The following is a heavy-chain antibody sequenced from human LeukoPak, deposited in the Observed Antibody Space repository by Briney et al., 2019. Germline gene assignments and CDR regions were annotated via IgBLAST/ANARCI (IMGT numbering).Heavy chain of an antibody. D-gene: IGHD6-6*01. V-gene: IGHV3-21*01. CDR2: ISSSSSYI. CDR3: ARDLGIAARPGYNWFDP. CDR1: GSTFSSYS. Sequence: PGGSLRLSCAASGSTFSSYSMNWVRQAPGKGLEWVSSISSSSSYIYYADSVKGRFTISRDNAKNSLYLQMNSLRAEDTAVYYCARDLGIAARPGYNWFDPWGQGTLVTVSS. J-gene: IGHJ5*02.